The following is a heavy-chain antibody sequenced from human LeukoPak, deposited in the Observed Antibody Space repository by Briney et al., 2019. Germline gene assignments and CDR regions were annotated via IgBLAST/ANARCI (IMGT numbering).Heavy chain of an antibody. CDR3: ATGERMVRGDGVDY. D-gene: IGHD3-10*01. V-gene: IGHV3-66*01. CDR2: IYSGGST. J-gene: IGHJ4*03. CDR1: GFTVRNNY. Sequence: TGGSLRLSCAASGFTVRNNYMSWVRQAPGKGLEWVSVIYSGGSTYYADSVKGRFTNSRDNSKNTLYLQMNSLRAEDTAVYFCATGERMVRGDGVDYWGQGTTVTVSS.